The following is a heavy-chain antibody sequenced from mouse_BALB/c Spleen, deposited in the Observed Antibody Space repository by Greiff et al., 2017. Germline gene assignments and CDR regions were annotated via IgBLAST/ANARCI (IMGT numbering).Heavy chain of an antibody. Sequence: VKLMESGAELVRPGASVTLSCKASGYTFTDYEMHWVKQTPVHGLEWIGAIDPETGGTAYNQKFKGKATLTADKSSSTAYMELRSLTSEDSAVYYCTREALYTGNAMDYWGQGTSVTVSS. CDR3: TREALYTGNAMDY. CDR1: GYTFTDYE. J-gene: IGHJ4*01. CDR2: IDPETGGT. V-gene: IGHV1-15*01.